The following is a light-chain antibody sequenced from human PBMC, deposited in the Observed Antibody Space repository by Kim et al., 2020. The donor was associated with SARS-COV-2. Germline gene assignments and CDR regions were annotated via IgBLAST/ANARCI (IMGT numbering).Light chain of an antibody. Sequence: EIVLTQSRGTLSLSPGERATLSCRASQTVSSNYLGWYQQKHGQAPRLLIYGASSRATGIPDRFSGSGSGTDFTLTISGLEPEDFAVYYCQQYGTSPPYTFGQGTKLEI. CDR3: QQYGTSPPYT. J-gene: IGKJ2*01. CDR1: QTVSSNY. CDR2: GAS. V-gene: IGKV3-20*01.